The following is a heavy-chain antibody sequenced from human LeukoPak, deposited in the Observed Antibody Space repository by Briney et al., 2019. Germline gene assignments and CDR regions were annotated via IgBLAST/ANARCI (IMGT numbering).Heavy chain of an antibody. V-gene: IGHV3-7*04. CDR3: VGGVGWLSDY. Sequence: GGSLRLSCAASGFSLSSYWMNWVRQAPGKGREWVANIEKDGSEKNYVDSVKGRFTISRDNAKNLVYLQMNSLRAEDTAMYYCVGGVGWLSDYWGQGTLVTVSS. J-gene: IGHJ4*02. D-gene: IGHD6-19*01. CDR2: IEKDGSEK. CDR1: GFSLSSYW.